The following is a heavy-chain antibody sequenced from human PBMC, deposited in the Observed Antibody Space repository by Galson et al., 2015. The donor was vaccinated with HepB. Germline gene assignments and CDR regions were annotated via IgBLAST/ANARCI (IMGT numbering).Heavy chain of an antibody. CDR1: GGSVTNNNYF. Sequence: LSLTCTVSGGSVTNNNYFWSWIRQPAGKGLEWIGRIYASGSTNSNPSLKSRVTMSVDTSKNQFSLRLSSVTAADTAVYYCARTKSDEDYWGQGTLVTVSS. J-gene: IGHJ4*02. V-gene: IGHV4-61*02. CDR3: ARTKSDEDY. CDR2: IYASGST. D-gene: IGHD2-8*01.